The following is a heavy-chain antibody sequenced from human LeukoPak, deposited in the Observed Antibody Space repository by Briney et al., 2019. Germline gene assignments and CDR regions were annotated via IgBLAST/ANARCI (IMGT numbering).Heavy chain of an antibody. V-gene: IGHV5-51*01. J-gene: IGHJ3*02. CDR3: ARHVSPAAYTDAFDI. Sequence: GESLKISCKGSGYSFTSYWIGWVRQMPGKGLEWMGIIYPGDSDTRYSPSFQGQVTISADRSISTAYLQWSSLKASDTAMYYCARHVSPAAYTDAFDIWGQGTMVTVSS. CDR2: IYPGDSDT. D-gene: IGHD2-2*01. CDR1: GYSFTSYW.